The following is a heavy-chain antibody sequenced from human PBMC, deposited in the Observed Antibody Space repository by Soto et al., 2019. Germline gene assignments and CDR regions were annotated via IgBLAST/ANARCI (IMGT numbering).Heavy chain of an antibody. D-gene: IGHD3-16*02. CDR2: INHSGST. J-gene: IGHJ4*02. CDR1: GGSFSGYY. CDR3: ARVRDYVWGSYRSRSPYYFDY. Sequence: ETMYLTCAVYGGSFSGYYWSWIRQPPGKGLEWIGEINHSGSTNYNPSLKSRVTISVDTSKNQFSLKLSSVTAADTAVYYCARVRDYVWGSYRSRSPYYFDYWGQGTLVTVSS. V-gene: IGHV4-34*01.